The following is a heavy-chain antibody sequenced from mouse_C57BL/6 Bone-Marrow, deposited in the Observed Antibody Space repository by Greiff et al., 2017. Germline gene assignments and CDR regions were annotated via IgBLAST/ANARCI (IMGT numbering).Heavy chain of an antibody. CDR1: GYSITSGYY. Sequence: EVQLQQSGPGLVKPSQSLSLTCSVTGYSITSGYYWNWIRQFPGNKLEWMGYISYEGSNNYNPSPKNRISITRYTSKNQFFLKLNSVTTEDTATYYCARDYGSSYWYFDVWGTGTTVTVSS. D-gene: IGHD1-1*01. J-gene: IGHJ1*03. V-gene: IGHV3-6*01. CDR2: ISYEGSN. CDR3: ARDYGSSYWYFDV.